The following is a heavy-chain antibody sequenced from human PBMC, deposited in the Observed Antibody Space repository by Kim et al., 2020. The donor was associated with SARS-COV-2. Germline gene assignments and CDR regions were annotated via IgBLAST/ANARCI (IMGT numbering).Heavy chain of an antibody. V-gene: IGHV3-74*01. CDR2: INSDGSST. CDR3: ARGKYYDFWSGTLYGMDV. J-gene: IGHJ6*02. D-gene: IGHD3-3*01. Sequence: GGSLRLSCAASGFTFSSYWMHWVRQAPGKGLVWVSRINSDGSSTSYADSVKGRFTISRDNAKNTLYLQMNSLRAEDTAVYYCARGKYYDFWSGTLYGMDVWGQGTTVTVSS. CDR1: GFTFSSYW.